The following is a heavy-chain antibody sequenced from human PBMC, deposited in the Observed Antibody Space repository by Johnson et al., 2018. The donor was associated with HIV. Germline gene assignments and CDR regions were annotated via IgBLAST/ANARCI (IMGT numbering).Heavy chain of an antibody. CDR3: ARGGGCGGDCYSGYDAFDI. V-gene: IGHV3-30*04. CDR2: ISYDGSNK. CDR1: GFIFSRFA. D-gene: IGHD2-21*01. Sequence: QVQLVESGGGVVQPGRSLRLSCAASGFIFSRFAMHWVRQAPGKGLEWMAVISYDGSNKYYADSVKGRFTVSRDNSKNTLHLQMTSLSVEDTAVYYCARGGGCGGDCYSGYDAFDIWGQGTKVTV. J-gene: IGHJ3*02.